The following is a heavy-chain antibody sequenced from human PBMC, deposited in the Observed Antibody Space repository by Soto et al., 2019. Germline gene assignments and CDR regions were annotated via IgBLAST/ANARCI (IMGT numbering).Heavy chain of an antibody. D-gene: IGHD3-10*01. V-gene: IGHV4-39*01. Sequence: SETLSLTCTVSGGSISSSSYYWGWIRQPPGKGLEWIGSIYYSGSTYYNPSLKSRVTISVDTSKNQFSLKLSSVTAADTAVYYCARHGADMVRGVIIPKSYYYYYMDVWGKGTTVTVSS. CDR3: ARHGADMVRGVIIPKSYYYYYMDV. J-gene: IGHJ6*03. CDR2: IYYSGST. CDR1: GGSISSSSYY.